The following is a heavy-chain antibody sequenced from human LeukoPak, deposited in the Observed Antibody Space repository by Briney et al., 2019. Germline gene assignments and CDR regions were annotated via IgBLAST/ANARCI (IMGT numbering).Heavy chain of an antibody. V-gene: IGHV4-59*01. Sequence: SETLSLTCIVSSGSISNYYWSWIRQPPGKGLEWVGYIYYTGSTNYNPSPKSRVSISVATPKNHFSLRLSSVTAADTAVYYCWRANYYDSSGYSRGAFDIWGQGTMVTVSS. CDR1: SGSISNYY. D-gene: IGHD3-22*01. J-gene: IGHJ3*02. CDR2: IYYTGST. CDR3: WRANYYDSSGYSRGAFDI.